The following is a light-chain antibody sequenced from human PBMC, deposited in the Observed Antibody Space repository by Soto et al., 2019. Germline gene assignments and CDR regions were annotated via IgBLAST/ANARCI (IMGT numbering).Light chain of an antibody. CDR3: QQYNNWPPIT. CDR1: HSVSSSY. V-gene: IGKV3-20*01. CDR2: GAS. Sequence: EIVLTQSPGTLSFSPGERATLSCRASHSVSSSYLAWYQQKPGQAPRLLIYGASSRATGIPDRFSGSGSGTDFTLTISRLEPEDFAVYYCQQYNNWPPITFGQGTRLEIK. J-gene: IGKJ5*01.